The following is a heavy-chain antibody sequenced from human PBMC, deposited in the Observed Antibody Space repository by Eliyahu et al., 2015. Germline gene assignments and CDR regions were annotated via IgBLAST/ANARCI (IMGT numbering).Heavy chain of an antibody. Sequence: EVQLVQSGAEVKKPGATVKISCKVXGXXFTDYXMHWVQQAPGKGPEWMGLVDPEDGETIYAEKFQGRVTITADTSTDTAYMELSSLRSEDTAVYYCATGALLAVAGLDWGQGTLVTVSS. CDR3: ATGALLAVAGLD. CDR2: VDPEDGET. V-gene: IGHV1-69-2*01. J-gene: IGHJ4*02. D-gene: IGHD6-19*01. CDR1: GXXFTDYX.